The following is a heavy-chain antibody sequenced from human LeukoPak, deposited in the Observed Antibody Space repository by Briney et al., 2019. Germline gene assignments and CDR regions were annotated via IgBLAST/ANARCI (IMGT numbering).Heavy chain of an antibody. CDR3: ATERIGVGAKTPFAAFDI. J-gene: IGHJ3*02. Sequence: ASVKVSCKASGYTFTSYAMHWVRQAPGQRLEWMGWINAGNGNTKYSQKFQGRVTITRDTSASTAYMELSSLRSEDTAVYYCATERIGVGAKTPFAAFDIWGQGTMVTVSS. D-gene: IGHD1-26*01. CDR2: INAGNGNT. CDR1: GYTFTSYA. V-gene: IGHV1-3*01.